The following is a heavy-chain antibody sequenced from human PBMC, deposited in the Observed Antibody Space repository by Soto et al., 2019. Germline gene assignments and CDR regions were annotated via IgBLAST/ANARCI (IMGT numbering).Heavy chain of an antibody. J-gene: IGHJ6*02. CDR2: IYPGDSDT. Sequence: PGESLKISCQGSGYSFANYWIAWVRRMPGKGLEWVGVIYPGDSDTRYSPSFRGQVTISADKSISHVYLQWSSLKASDTAMYYCARNRLRQYYYGMDVWGQGTTVNVSS. CDR3: ARNRLRQYYYGMDV. V-gene: IGHV5-51*01. CDR1: GYSFANYW. D-gene: IGHD3-10*01.